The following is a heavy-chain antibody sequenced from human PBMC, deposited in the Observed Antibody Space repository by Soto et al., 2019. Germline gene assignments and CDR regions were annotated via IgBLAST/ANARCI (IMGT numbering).Heavy chain of an antibody. D-gene: IGHD6-19*01. Sequence: EVQLVESGGGLVQPGGSLRLSCAASGFTFSSYWMSWVRQAPGKGLEWVANIKQDGSEKYYVDSVKGRFTISRDNAKNSLYLQMISLRAEDTAVYYCARADSSGWSPFDYWGQGTLVTVSS. CDR3: ARADSSGWSPFDY. CDR2: IKQDGSEK. J-gene: IGHJ4*02. V-gene: IGHV3-7*05. CDR1: GFTFSSYW.